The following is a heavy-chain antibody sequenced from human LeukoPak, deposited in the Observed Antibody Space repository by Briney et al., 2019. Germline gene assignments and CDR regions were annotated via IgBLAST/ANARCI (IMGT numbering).Heavy chain of an antibody. CDR1: GFTFSSYS. CDR3: ARDWRKVGIKSHAYFDY. V-gene: IGHV3-21*01. Sequence: PGGSLRLSCAASGFTFSSYSMNWVRQAPGKGLEGVSSISSSSSYIYYADSVKGRFTISRDNAKNSLYLQMNSLRAEDTAVYYCARDWRKVGIKSHAYFDYWGQGTLVTVSS. D-gene: IGHD1-26*01. CDR2: ISSSSSYI. J-gene: IGHJ4*02.